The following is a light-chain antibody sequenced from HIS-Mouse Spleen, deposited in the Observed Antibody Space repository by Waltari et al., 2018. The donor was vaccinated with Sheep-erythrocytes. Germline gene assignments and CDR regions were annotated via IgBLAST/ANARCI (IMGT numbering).Light chain of an antibody. J-gene: IGLJ3*02. CDR1: SLRSYY. CDR3: NSRDSSGNHLV. CDR2: GKN. Sequence: SSELTQDPAVSVALGQTVRITCQGDSLRSYYASWYQQKPGQAPVLVIYGKNNRPSGFPDGFSGSSSGNTASLTITGVQAEDEADYYCNSRDSSGNHLVFGGGTKLTVL. V-gene: IGLV3-19*01.